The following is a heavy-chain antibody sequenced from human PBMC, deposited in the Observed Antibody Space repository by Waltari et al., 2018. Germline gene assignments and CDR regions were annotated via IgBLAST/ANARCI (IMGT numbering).Heavy chain of an antibody. CDR3: ATQAVAGTENYYYYYMDV. CDR1: GGSLRSYY. V-gene: IGHV4-59*01. J-gene: IGHJ6*03. D-gene: IGHD6-19*01. Sequence: VQLQETGPGLVKRSETLSLTCRVSGGSLRSYYWSWIRQPPGKGLEWIGYIDDSGSTNYNPSLKSRVTISVDTTKNQFSLKLSSVTAADTAVYYCATQAVAGTENYYYYYMDVWGKWTPVTGSS. CDR2: IDDSGST.